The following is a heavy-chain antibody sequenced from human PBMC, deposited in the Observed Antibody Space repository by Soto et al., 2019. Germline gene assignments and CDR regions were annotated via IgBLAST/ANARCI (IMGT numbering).Heavy chain of an antibody. CDR1: GYTFTSYG. D-gene: IGHD3-22*01. CDR2: ISPYNDDT. V-gene: IGHV1-18*01. CDR3: ARGGYYDSSGSRNYHYYGMDV. Sequence: QAQLVQSGVEVKKPGASVKVSCKASGYTFTSYGINWVRQAPGQGLEWLGWISPYNDDTKYAQKLRGRVAMPTDTSSRTAYMALRSLSSDDTAVYFCARGGYYDSSGSRNYHYYGMDVWGQGTTVTVSS. J-gene: IGHJ6*02.